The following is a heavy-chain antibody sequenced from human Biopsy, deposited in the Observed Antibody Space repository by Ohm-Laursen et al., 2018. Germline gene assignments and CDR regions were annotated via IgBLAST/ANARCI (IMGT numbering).Heavy chain of an antibody. D-gene: IGHD3-22*01. Sequence: GTLSLTCTVSGDSISSYYWSWIRQPPGKGLQWIGYVYYTGRTNYNPSLQSRVTISVDTSKNHFSLRLRSVAPADTAIYYCARDRGYYSDRTIPGYFDLWGRGTLVTVSS. J-gene: IGHJ2*01. V-gene: IGHV4-59*01. CDR1: GDSISSYY. CDR3: ARDRGYYSDRTIPGYFDL. CDR2: VYYTGRT.